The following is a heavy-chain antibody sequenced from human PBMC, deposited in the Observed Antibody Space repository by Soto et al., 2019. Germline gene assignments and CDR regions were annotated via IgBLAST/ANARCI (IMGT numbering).Heavy chain of an antibody. V-gene: IGHV1-24*01. CDR3: ATGTNSDAFDI. D-gene: IGHD2-8*01. J-gene: IGHJ3*02. CDR2: FDPGDGDT. Sequence: ASVKVSCMACGYTFTSFAIHWVRQAPGKRLEWMGWFDPGDGDTIYAQKFQGRVTITEDTSTDTAYMELSSLRSEDTAVYYCATGTNSDAFDIWGQGTMVTVSS. CDR1: GYTFTSFA.